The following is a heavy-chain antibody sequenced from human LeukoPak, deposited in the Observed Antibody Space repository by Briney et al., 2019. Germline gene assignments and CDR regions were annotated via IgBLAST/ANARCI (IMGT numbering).Heavy chain of an antibody. CDR3: AKGRLMVRGVMSLIADY. Sequence: GGSLRLSCAASGFTFSSYAMSWVRQAPGKGLEWVSAISGSGGGTYYADSVKGRFTISRDNSKNTLYLQMNSLRAEDTAVYYCAKGRLMVRGVMSLIADYWGQGTLVTVSS. CDR1: GFTFSSYA. D-gene: IGHD3-10*01. CDR2: ISGSGGGT. J-gene: IGHJ4*02. V-gene: IGHV3-23*01.